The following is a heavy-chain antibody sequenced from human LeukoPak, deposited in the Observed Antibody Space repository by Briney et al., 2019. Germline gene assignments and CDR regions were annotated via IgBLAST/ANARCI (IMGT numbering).Heavy chain of an antibody. D-gene: IGHD4-23*01. V-gene: IGHV3-30-3*01. CDR3: ASPSEPDYGGIYGYFDY. CDR1: GFTFSSYA. Sequence: GRSLRLPCAASGFTFSSYAMHWVRQAPGKGLEWVAVISYDGSNKYYADSVKGRFTISRDNSKNTLYLQMNSLRAEDTAVYYCASPSEPDYGGIYGYFDYWGQGTLVTVSS. CDR2: ISYDGSNK. J-gene: IGHJ4*02.